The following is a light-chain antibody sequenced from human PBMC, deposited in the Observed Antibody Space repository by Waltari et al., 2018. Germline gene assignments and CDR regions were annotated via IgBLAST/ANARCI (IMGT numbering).Light chain of an antibody. CDR2: DAS. CDR3: QQRSNWPLT. J-gene: IGKJ4*01. V-gene: IGKV3-11*01. Sequence: EIVLTQSPATLSLSPGERATLSCRASQGVSSYLAWYQQKPGQAPRLLIYDASNRATGIPPRFSGSGSGTDFTLTISSLEPEDFAVYYCQQRSNWPLTFGGGTKVEIK. CDR1: QGVSSY.